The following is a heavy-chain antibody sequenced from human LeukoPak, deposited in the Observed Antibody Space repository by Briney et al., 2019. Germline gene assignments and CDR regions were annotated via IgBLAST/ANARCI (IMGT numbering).Heavy chain of an antibody. CDR1: GGSFSGYY. CDR2: INHSGST. CDR3: ARAGSPRITMVRGLLARFDP. V-gene: IGHV4-34*01. J-gene: IGHJ5*02. Sequence: KPSETLSLTCAVYGGSFSGYYWSWIRQPPGEGLEWIGEINHSGSTNYNPSLKSRVTISVDTSKNQFSLKLSSVTAADTAVYYCARAGSPRITMVRGLLARFDPWGQGTLVTVSS. D-gene: IGHD3-10*01.